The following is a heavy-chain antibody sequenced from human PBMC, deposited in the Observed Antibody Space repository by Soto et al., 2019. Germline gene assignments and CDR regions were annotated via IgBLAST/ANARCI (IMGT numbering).Heavy chain of an antibody. J-gene: IGHJ4*02. CDR1: GFTFSIYW. D-gene: IGHD3-22*01. CDR3: AKYQPMTQPRPYFDY. V-gene: IGHV3-23*01. CDR2: ISSSAGST. Sequence: GGSLRLSCAASGFTFSIYWMNWVRQVPGKGLGWVSAISSSAGSTFYADSVKGRFTISRDNSRNILYLQMNSLRAEDTAIYYCAKYQPMTQPRPYFDYWGQGTLVTVSS.